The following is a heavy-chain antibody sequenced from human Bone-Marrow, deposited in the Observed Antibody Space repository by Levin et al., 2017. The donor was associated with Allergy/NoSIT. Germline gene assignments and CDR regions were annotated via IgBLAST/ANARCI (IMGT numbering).Heavy chain of an antibody. V-gene: IGHV1-18*01. D-gene: IGHD2-2*01. Sequence: ASVKVSCKASGYTFTSYGISWVRQAPGQGLEWMGWISAYNGNTNYAQKLQGRVTMTTDTSTSTAYMELRSLRSDDTAVYYCARAWGYCSSTSCYQQDYWGQGTLVTVSS. CDR3: ARAWGYCSSTSCYQQDY. CDR2: ISAYNGNT. CDR1: GYTFTSYG. J-gene: IGHJ4*02.